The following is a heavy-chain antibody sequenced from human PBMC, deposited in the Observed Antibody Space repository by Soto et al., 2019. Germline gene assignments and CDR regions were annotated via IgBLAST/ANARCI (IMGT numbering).Heavy chain of an antibody. J-gene: IGHJ4*02. CDR2: ISKDGSDK. V-gene: IGHV3-30*18. D-gene: IGHD3-22*01. CDR3: AKASIYDSSGYHYYFAY. CDR1: GLTFRNYG. Sequence: PGGSLRLSCAASGLTFRNYGMHWVRQAPGKGLEWVASISKDGSDKHYADSVKGRFTISRDNYKNTLFLQMNSLRADDTAVYYCAKASIYDSSGYHYYFAYWGQGTRVTVSS.